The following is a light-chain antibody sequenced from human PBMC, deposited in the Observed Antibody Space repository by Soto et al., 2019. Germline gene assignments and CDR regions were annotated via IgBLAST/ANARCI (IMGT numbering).Light chain of an antibody. CDR1: SSNIGSNT. J-gene: IGLJ1*01. V-gene: IGLV1-44*01. CDR3: AAWDDSLNGFYV. Sequence: QSVLTQPPSASGTPGQRVTISCSRSSSNIGSNTVNWYQQLPGTAPKLLIYSNNQRPSGVPDRFSGSKSGTSASLAISGLQSEDEADYYCAAWDDSLNGFYVFGTGTKVTVL. CDR2: SNN.